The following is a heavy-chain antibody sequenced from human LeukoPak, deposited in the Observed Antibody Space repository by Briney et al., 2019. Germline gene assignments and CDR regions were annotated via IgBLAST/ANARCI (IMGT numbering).Heavy chain of an antibody. CDR2: ISGSGGST. Sequence: GGSLRLSCAASGFTFSSYAMSWVRQAPGKGLEWVSAISGSGGSTYYADSVKGRFAISRDNSKNTLYLQMNSLRAEDTAVYYCAREGDGYKSFDYWGQGTLVTVSS. D-gene: IGHD5-24*01. J-gene: IGHJ4*02. CDR3: AREGDGYKSFDY. CDR1: GFTFSSYA. V-gene: IGHV3-23*01.